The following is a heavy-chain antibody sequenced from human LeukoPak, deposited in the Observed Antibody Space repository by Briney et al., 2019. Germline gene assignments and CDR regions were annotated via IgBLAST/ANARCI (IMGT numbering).Heavy chain of an antibody. CDR3: ARGLQVWSRDPFDY. D-gene: IGHD5-18*01. J-gene: IGHJ4*02. CDR2: IIPIFGTA. V-gene: IGHV1-69*13. Sequence: SVKVSCKASGGTFSSYAISWVRQAPGQGLEWMGGIIPIFGTANYAQKFQGRVTITADESTSTAYMELSSLRSEDTAVYYCARGLQVWSRDPFDYWGQGTLVTVSS. CDR1: GGTFSSYA.